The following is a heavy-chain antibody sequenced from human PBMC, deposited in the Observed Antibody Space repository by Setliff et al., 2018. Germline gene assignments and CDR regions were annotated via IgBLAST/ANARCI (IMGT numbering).Heavy chain of an antibody. CDR3: ARMATGDSGERWHFGL. CDR2: IHYSGST. V-gene: IGHV4-39*01. Sequence: PSETLSLTCSVSGGSISSSTDYWGWIRQPPGKGLERIGNIHYSGSTHYNPSLKSRPTIYVDTSKRQFSLSLSSVTAADTAVYYCARMATGDSGERWHFGLWGRGTLVTVSS. CDR1: GGSISSSTDY. J-gene: IGHJ2*01. D-gene: IGHD4-17*01.